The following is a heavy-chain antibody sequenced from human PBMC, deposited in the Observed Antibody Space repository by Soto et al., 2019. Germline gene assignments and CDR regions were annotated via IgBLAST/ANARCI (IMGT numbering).Heavy chain of an antibody. Sequence: QVQLVESGGGVVQPGRSLRLSCEASGFTFSTYGMHWVRQPPGKGLEWVAVISSDGSNEYYADPVKGRFTISRDNSKNTLYLQMNSLRVEDTAVYYCAKTITTYSGDSRGRGALVDYWGQGTLVTVSS. CDR2: ISSDGSNE. D-gene: IGHD3-22*01. CDR1: GFTFSTYG. CDR3: AKTITTYSGDSRGRGALVDY. J-gene: IGHJ4*02. V-gene: IGHV3-30*18.